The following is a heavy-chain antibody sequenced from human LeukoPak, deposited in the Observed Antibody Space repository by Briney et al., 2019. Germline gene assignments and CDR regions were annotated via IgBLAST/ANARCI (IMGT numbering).Heavy chain of an antibody. CDR1: GFTFSSYS. CDR2: ISSSSSYI. CDR3: ASIWGVGADIDY. J-gene: IGHJ4*02. V-gene: IGHV3-21*01. Sequence: GGSLRLSCAASGFTFSSYSMNWVRQAPGEGLEWVSSISSSSSYIYYADSVKGRFTISRDNAKNSLYLQMNSLRAEDTAVYYCASIWGVGADIDYWGQGTLVTVSS. D-gene: IGHD1-26*01.